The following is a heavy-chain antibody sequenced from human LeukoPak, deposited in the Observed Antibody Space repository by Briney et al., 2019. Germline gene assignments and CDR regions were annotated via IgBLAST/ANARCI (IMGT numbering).Heavy chain of an antibody. D-gene: IGHD7-27*01. CDR3: AKVRPGYYYMDV. Sequence: HPGGSLRLSCAASGFTFSSYWMHWVRQAPGKGLVWVSRINIDGSGTTYADSVKGRFTVSRDNAKNTLYLQMNSLRAEDTAVYYCAKVRPGYYYMDVWGKGTTVTVSS. J-gene: IGHJ6*03. V-gene: IGHV3-74*01. CDR1: GFTFSSYW. CDR2: INIDGSGT.